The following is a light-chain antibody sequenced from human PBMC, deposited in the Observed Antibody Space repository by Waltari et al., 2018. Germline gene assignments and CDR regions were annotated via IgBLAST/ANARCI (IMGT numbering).Light chain of an antibody. CDR3: QQSYNAPRT. V-gene: IGKV3D-20*02. J-gene: IGKJ1*01. CDR2: DAS. Sequence: EIVLTQSPGPLSLSPGESATLPCRASQPVSSSYLAWYQQIPGRAPRLLIYDASNRATGIPDRFIAGGSGTDFTLTISSLQPEDFATYFCQQSYNAPRTFGQGTKVEI. CDR1: QPVSSSY.